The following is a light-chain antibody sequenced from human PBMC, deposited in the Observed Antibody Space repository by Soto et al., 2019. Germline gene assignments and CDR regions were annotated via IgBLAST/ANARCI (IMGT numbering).Light chain of an antibody. CDR3: QQCYSIPWT. J-gene: IGKJ1*01. V-gene: IGKV4-1*01. CDR1: QNILYSSNNKNY. Sequence: DIVMTQSPDSLAVSLGERATINCKSSQNILYSSNNKNYLAWYQHKLGQPPRLLIYWASTRDSGVPDRFSGSGSGTDFTLTINSLQPEDVAVYYCQQCYSIPWTFGQGTKVEIK. CDR2: WAS.